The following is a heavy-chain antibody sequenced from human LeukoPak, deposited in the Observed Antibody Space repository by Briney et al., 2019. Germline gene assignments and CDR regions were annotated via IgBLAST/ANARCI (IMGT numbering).Heavy chain of an antibody. D-gene: IGHD2-15*01. CDR3: ARGLYCSGGSCYSEDGDY. Sequence: GGSLRLSCAASGFTFSSYEMNWVRQAPGKGLEWVSYISSSGSTIYYADSVKGRFTISRDNAKNSLYLQMNSLRAEDTAVYYCARGLYCSGGSCYSEDGDYWGQGTLVTVSS. CDR1: GFTFSSYE. J-gene: IGHJ4*02. CDR2: ISSSGSTI. V-gene: IGHV3-48*03.